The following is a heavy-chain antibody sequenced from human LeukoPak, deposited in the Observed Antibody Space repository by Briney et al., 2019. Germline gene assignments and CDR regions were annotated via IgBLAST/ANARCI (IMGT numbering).Heavy chain of an antibody. CDR2: INWNGIST. V-gene: IGHV3-20*04. Sequence: GGSLRLSCAASGFTFDDYGMSWVRQAPGKGLEWVSGINWNGISTGYADSVKGRFTISRDNAKNSLYLQMNSLRAEDTAFYYCARDQGTSWDWFDPWGQGTLVTVSS. CDR3: ARDQGTSWDWFDP. CDR1: GFTFDDYG. D-gene: IGHD2-2*01. J-gene: IGHJ5*02.